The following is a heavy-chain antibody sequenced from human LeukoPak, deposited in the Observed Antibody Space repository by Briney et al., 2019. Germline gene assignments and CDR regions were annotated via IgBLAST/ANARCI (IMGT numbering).Heavy chain of an antibody. Sequence: PSETLSLTCTVSGYSISSGYYWGWIRQPPGKGLEWIGSIYHSGSTYYNPSLKSRVTISVDTSKNQFSLKLSSVTAADTAVYYCATEYYDFWSGRPNAFDIWGQGTMATVSS. CDR1: GYSISSGYY. CDR2: IYHSGST. V-gene: IGHV4-38-2*02. CDR3: ATEYYDFWSGRPNAFDI. D-gene: IGHD3-3*01. J-gene: IGHJ3*02.